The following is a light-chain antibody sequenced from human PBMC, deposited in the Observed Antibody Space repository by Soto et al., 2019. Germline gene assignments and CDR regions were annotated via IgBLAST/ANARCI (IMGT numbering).Light chain of an antibody. J-gene: IGLJ1*01. V-gene: IGLV2-23*02. CDR2: DVS. CDR1: SSNVGNFNV. Sequence: QSALTQPASVSGSPGQSITISCTGTSSNVGNFNVVSWYQQHPGKAPKVIIYDVSERPSGVSHRFSGSKSGNTASLTISGLQAEDEADYYCCSYAGTNNYVFGTGTKVTVL. CDR3: CSYAGTNNYV.